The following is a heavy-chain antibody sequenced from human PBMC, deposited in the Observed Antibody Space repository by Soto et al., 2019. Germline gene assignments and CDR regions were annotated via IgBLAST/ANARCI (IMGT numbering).Heavy chain of an antibody. CDR1: GFTFRNYD. Sequence: EVQLVESGGGLVQPGGSLRLSCEGSGFTFRNYDMHWVRQGTGKGLEWVSGISAAGDPDYADSVEGRFTISRENAQNSFFLQMNCLRVGDTGVYYCARTDRDFYGLDVWGQGTTVIVAS. CDR3: ARTDRDFYGLDV. CDR2: ISAAGDP. J-gene: IGHJ6*02. V-gene: IGHV3-13*05.